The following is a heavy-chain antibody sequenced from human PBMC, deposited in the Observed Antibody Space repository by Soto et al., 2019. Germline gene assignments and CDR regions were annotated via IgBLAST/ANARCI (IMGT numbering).Heavy chain of an antibody. Sequence: QVRLQEWGPGLVKPSQTLSLTCSVSGGSITTGGCYWSWIRQLPGKGLEWIGGIYYSGNTYYNASLKNRVTIEREVAKNQYSLKQSSVPAADTAVDYCARARVFTGCDGFDSGGQGRLVTVSS. CDR2: IYYSGNT. J-gene: IGHJ3*02. CDR1: GGSITTGGCY. V-gene: IGHV4-31*02. CDR3: ARARVFTGCDGFDS. D-gene: IGHD1-1*01.